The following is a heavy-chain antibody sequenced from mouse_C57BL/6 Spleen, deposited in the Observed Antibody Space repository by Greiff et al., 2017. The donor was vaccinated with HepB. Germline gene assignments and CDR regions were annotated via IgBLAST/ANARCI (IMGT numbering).Heavy chain of an antibody. CDR3: ARRGSTMVDY. CDR1: GYTFTSYT. J-gene: IGHJ2*01. CDR2: INPSSGYT. D-gene: IGHD2-1*01. Sequence: VKLMESGAELARPGASVKMSCKASGYTFTSYTMHWVKQRPGQGLEWIGYINPSSGYTKYNQKFKDKATLTADKSSSTAYMQLSSLTSEDSAVYYCARRGSTMVDYWGQGTTLTVSS. V-gene: IGHV1-4*01.